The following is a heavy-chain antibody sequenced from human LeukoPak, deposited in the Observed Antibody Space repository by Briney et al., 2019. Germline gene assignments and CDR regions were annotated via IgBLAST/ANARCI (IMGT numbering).Heavy chain of an antibody. CDR2: IKSDGSST. CDR3: ARESGYHGSGFDP. J-gene: IGHJ5*02. V-gene: IGHV3-74*01. Sequence: GGSLRLSCAASGFTFDDYGMSWVRQGPGKGLVWVSRIKSDGSSTSYADSVKGRFTISRDNAKNTLYLQMNSLRDEDTAVYYCARESGYHGSGFDPWGQGTLVTVSS. D-gene: IGHD3-10*01. CDR1: GFTFDDYG.